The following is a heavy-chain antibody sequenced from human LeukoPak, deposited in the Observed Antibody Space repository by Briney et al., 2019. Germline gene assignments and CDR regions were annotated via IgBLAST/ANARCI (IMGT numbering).Heavy chain of an antibody. D-gene: IGHD3-10*01. Sequence: PSETLSLTCAVYGGSFSGYYWSWIRQPPGKGLEWIGEINHSGSTNYNPSLKSRVTISVDTSKNQFSLKLSSVTAADTAVYYCARGGSGSSFYYYGMDVWGQGTTVTVSS. CDR1: GGSFSGYY. CDR2: INHSGST. J-gene: IGHJ6*02. V-gene: IGHV4-34*01. CDR3: ARGGSGSSFYYYGMDV.